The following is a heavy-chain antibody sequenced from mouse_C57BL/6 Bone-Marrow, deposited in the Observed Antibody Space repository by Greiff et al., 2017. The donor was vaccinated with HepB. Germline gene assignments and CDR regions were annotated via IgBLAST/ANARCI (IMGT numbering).Heavy chain of an antibody. J-gene: IGHJ2*01. CDR2: INPNNGGT. Sequence: EVKLVESGPELVKPGASVKISCKASGYTFTDYYMNWVKQSHGKSLEWIGDINPNNGGTSYNQKFKGKATLTVDKSSSTAYMELRSLTSEDSAVYYCARMIYYYGSSLFDYWGQGTTLTVSS. CDR3: ARMIYYYGSSLFDY. D-gene: IGHD1-1*01. CDR1: GYTFTDYY. V-gene: IGHV1-26*01.